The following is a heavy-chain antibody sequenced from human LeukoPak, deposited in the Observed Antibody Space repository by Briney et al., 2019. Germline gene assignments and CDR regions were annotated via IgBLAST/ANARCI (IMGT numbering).Heavy chain of an antibody. D-gene: IGHD3-10*01. Sequence: PSETLPLACTVSGGSISSYYWSWIRQPPGKGLEWLGYIYYSGSTNYNPSLKSRVTISVDTSKNQFSLKLSSVTAADTAVYYCARETAGYYGSGSYVDYWGQGTLVTVSS. V-gene: IGHV4-59*01. CDR3: ARETAGYYGSGSYVDY. CDR2: IYYSGST. J-gene: IGHJ4*02. CDR1: GGSISSYY.